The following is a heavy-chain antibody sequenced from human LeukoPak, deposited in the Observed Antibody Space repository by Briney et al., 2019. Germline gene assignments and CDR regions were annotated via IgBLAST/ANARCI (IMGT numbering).Heavy chain of an antibody. D-gene: IGHD1-26*01. CDR3: ARTAVSGIYQNWFDP. CDR2: IYPGDSDT. J-gene: IGHJ5*02. Sequence: GESLKISCEASGYSFTTYWIGWVRQMPGKGLEWMGIIYPGDSDTRYSPSFQGQVTISADKSISTAYLQWSSLKASDTAMYYCARTAVSGIYQNWFDPWGQGTLVTVSS. V-gene: IGHV5-51*01. CDR1: GYSFTTYW.